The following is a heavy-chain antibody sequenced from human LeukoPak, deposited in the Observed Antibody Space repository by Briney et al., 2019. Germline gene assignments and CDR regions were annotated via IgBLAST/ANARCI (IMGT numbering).Heavy chain of an antibody. J-gene: IGHJ4*02. Sequence: GESLKISCAASGFTFSSYGMHWVRQAPGKGLEWVAVIWYDGSNKYYADSVKGRFTISRDNSKNTLYLQMNSLRAEDTAVYYCAKGNQGYSSGWAANWGQGTLVTVSS. CDR1: GFTFSSYG. D-gene: IGHD6-19*01. CDR3: AKGNQGYSSGWAAN. V-gene: IGHV3-33*06. CDR2: IWYDGSNK.